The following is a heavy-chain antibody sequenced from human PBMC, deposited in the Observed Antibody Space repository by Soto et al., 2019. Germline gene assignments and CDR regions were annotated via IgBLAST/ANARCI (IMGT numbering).Heavy chain of an antibody. CDR3: AGTKAARNPSGV. J-gene: IGHJ6*02. D-gene: IGHD1-26*01. CDR1: GGTFSSYA. CDR2: IIPIFGTA. Sequence: QVQLVQSGAEVKKPGSSVKVSCKASGGTFSSYAISWVRQAPGQGLEWMGGIIPIFGTANYAQKFQGRVTITADKATSTAYMELSSLRSEDTAAYYCAGTKAARNPSGVWGQGTTVTVSS. V-gene: IGHV1-69*06.